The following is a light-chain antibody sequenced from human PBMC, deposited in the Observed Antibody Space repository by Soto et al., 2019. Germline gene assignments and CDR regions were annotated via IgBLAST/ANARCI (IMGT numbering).Light chain of an antibody. V-gene: IGLV2-14*03. CDR1: SSDVGGYSY. CDR3: SSYTTSSTYV. Sequence: QSALTQPASVSGSPGQSITISCTGTSSDVGGYSYISWYQHNPGRAPKLMIYDVSNWPSGVSDRFSGSKSGNTASLTISRLQAEDEADYYCSSYTTSSTYVFGSGTKLTVL. CDR2: DVS. J-gene: IGLJ1*01.